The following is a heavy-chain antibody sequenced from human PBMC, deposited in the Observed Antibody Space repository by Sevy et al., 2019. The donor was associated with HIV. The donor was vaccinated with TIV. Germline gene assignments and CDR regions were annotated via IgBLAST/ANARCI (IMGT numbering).Heavy chain of an antibody. D-gene: IGHD3-16*02. V-gene: IGHV3-30*02. J-gene: IGHJ4*02. CDR3: AKALSKYGGPFDY. CDR1: GFTFSSYG. CDR2: IRYDGSNK. Sequence: GGSLRLSCAASGFTFSSYGMHWVHQAPGKGLEWVAFIRYDGSNKYYADSAKGRFTISRDNSKNTLYLQMNSLRAEDTAVYYCAKALSKYGGPFDYWGQGTLVTVSS.